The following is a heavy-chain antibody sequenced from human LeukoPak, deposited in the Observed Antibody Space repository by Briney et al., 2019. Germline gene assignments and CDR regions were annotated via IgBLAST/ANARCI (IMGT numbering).Heavy chain of an antibody. CDR3: ARGPGGYYMDV. CDR2: INHSGST. D-gene: IGHD3-16*01. Sequence: SGTLSLTCAVYGGTFSGYYWSWLRQPPGKGLEWIGEINHSGSTNYNPSLKSRVTVSVDTSKNQFSLKLSSVTAADTAVYYCARGPGGYYMDVWGKGTTVTVSS. J-gene: IGHJ6*03. CDR1: GGTFSGYY. V-gene: IGHV4-34*01.